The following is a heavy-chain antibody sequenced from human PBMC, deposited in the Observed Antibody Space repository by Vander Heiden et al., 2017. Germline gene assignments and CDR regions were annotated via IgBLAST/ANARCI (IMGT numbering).Heavy chain of an antibody. CDR2: ISSGSRYM. CDR3: ASLRSGKYSELDY. CDR1: GFSFSTYS. V-gene: IGHV3-21*02. J-gene: IGHJ4*02. D-gene: IGHD1-26*01. Sequence: VRLVESGGGLVKPGESLRLSCAASGFSFSTYSITWVRQAPGKGREWVSSISSGSRYMYYADSVRGRFTISRDNARNSVDLQMNNLRAEDTALYYCASLRSGKYSELDYWGQGSVVIVSS.